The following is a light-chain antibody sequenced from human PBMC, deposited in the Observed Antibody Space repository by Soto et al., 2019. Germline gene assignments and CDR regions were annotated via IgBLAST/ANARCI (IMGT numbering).Light chain of an antibody. CDR3: QSYDNTLNGHV. V-gene: IGLV1-40*01. Sequence: QSVLTQPPSVSGAPGERVTISCTGSRSNIGAGHDVHWYQQLPRTAPQLLIYANNYRPSRIPDRFSASKSGTSASLAITGLQAEDEADYYCQSYDNTLNGHVFGNGTKLTVL. CDR2: ANN. CDR1: RSNIGAGHD. J-gene: IGLJ1*01.